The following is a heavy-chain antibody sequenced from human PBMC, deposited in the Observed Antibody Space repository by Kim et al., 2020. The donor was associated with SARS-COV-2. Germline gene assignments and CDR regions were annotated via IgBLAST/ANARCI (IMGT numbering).Heavy chain of an antibody. CDR3: TTVEVYYDSSGMDAFDI. Sequence: KGRFTISRDDSKNTLYLQMNDLKTEDTAVYYCTTVEVYYDSSGMDAFDIWGQGTMVTVSS. D-gene: IGHD3-22*01. V-gene: IGHV3-15*01. J-gene: IGHJ3*02.